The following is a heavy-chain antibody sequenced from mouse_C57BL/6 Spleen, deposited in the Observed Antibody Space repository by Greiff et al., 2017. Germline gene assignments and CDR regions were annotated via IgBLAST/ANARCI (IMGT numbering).Heavy chain of an antibody. V-gene: IGHV5-4*01. CDR1: GFNFSSYA. D-gene: IGHD1-1*01. CDR2: ISDGGSYT. CDR3: ARDGSSNYFAY. J-gene: IGHJ2*01. Sequence: DVHLVESGGGLVKPGGSLKLSCAASGFNFSSYAMSWVRQTPEKRLEWVATISDGGSYTYYPDNVQGRFTISRDNAKNNLYLQMSHLKSEDTAMYSCARDGSSNYFAYWGQGTTLTVSS.